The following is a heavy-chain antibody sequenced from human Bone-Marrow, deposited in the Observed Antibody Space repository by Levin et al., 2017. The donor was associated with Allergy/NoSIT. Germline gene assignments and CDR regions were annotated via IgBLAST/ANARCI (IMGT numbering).Heavy chain of an antibody. CDR2: IADFSYPDII. D-gene: IGHD7-27*01. Sequence: GSLRLSCTVSGGSVSSGRYHWTWIRQAPEKGLEWVAYIADFSYPDIINYNPSLKSRVTISLDTSKNQFSLKLTSVTAADTALYYCARAAGLGISDWYFDLWGRGTLVTVSS. V-gene: IGHV4-61*01. CDR1: GGSVSSGRYH. J-gene: IGHJ2*01. CDR3: ARAAGLGISDWYFDL.